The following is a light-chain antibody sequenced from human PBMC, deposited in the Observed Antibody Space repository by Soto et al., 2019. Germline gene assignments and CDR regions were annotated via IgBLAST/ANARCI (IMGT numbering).Light chain of an antibody. V-gene: IGLV1-51*01. CDR1: SSKIGNNY. CDR2: DDN. CDR3: GAWDSSLSVVI. J-gene: IGLJ2*01. Sequence: QSVLTQPPSVSAAPGQKVTISCSGSSSKIGNNYVSWYHQVPGTAPKLLIFDDNRRPPGIPDRFSGSESGTSATLGITGLKTGDEADYYCGAWDSSLSVVIFGGGTKLTVL.